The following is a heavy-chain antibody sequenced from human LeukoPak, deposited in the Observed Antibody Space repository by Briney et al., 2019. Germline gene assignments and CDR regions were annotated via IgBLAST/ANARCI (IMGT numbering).Heavy chain of an antibody. CDR3: AKDVSAGEADAFDI. J-gene: IGHJ3*02. Sequence: GRSLRLSCAASGFTFDDYAMHWVRQAPGEGLEWVSGISWNSGSIGYADSVKGRFTISRDNAKNSLYLQMNSLRAEDTALYYCAKDVSAGEADAFDIWGQGTMVTVSS. CDR2: ISWNSGSI. CDR1: GFTFDDYA. V-gene: IGHV3-9*01. D-gene: IGHD2-2*01.